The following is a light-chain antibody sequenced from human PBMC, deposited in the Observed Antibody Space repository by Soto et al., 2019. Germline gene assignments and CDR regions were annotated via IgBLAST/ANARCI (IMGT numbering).Light chain of an antibody. J-gene: IGKJ1*01. CDR2: DVS. V-gene: IGKV1-5*01. CDR1: QSVSDS. CDR3: QQYDYSRT. Sequence: DIQMTQSPSTLSASVGDTVTITCRASQSVSDSLAWYQVKPGEAPKRLLFDVSNLETGVPSRFSGSGSGTEFSLPIRGLQPDDFATYYCQQYDYSRTFGQGIKVVIK.